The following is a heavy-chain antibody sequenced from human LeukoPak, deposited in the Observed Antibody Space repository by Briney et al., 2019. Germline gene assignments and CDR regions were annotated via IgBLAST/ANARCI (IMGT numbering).Heavy chain of an antibody. J-gene: IGHJ4*02. CDR3: AKPPNYDSDAPQVDY. CDR1: GFTFNNYA. V-gene: IGHV3-23*01. D-gene: IGHD3-22*01. CDR2: ISGSGGTT. Sequence: GGSLRLSCAASGFTFNNYAMNWVRQAPGKGLEWVSVISGSGGTTYYADSVKGRFTISRDNSKNTLYLQMNSLRAEDTAVYYCAKPPNYDSDAPQVDYWGQGTLVTVSS.